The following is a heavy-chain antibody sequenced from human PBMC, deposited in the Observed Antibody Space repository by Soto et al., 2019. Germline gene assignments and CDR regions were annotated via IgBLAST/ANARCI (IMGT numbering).Heavy chain of an antibody. CDR3: AREEYYYGSGAFFDY. J-gene: IGHJ4*02. Sequence: QVQLVQSGAEVKKPGSSVKVSCKASGGTFSSYTISWVRQAPGQGLEWMGRIIPILGIANYAQKFQGRVTITADKSTITAYMELSSLRSEDTAVYYCAREEYYYGSGAFFDYLGQGTLVTVSS. D-gene: IGHD3-10*01. CDR2: IIPILGIA. V-gene: IGHV1-69*08. CDR1: GGTFSSYT.